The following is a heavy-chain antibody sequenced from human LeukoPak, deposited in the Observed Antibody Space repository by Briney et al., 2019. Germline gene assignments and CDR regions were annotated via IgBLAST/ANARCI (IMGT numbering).Heavy chain of an antibody. V-gene: IGHV3-7*01. CDR3: ARTGRSNYYDSSGYY. CDR2: IKQDGSEK. J-gene: IGHJ4*02. CDR1: GFTFSSYW. D-gene: IGHD3-22*01. Sequence: GGSLRLSCAASGFTFSSYWMSWVRLAPGKGLEWVANIKQDGSEKYYVDSVKGRFTISRDNAKNSLYLQMNSLRAEDTAVYYCARTGRSNYYDSSGYYWGQGTLVTVSS.